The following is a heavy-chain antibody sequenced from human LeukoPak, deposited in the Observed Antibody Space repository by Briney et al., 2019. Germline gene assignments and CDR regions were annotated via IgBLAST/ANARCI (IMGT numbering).Heavy chain of an antibody. Sequence: PGGSLTLSCAASGFTFSSYWMTWVRQAPGKGLEWVANMNQDGSIKYYVDSVKGRFTISRDNAKNSLFLQMNSLRVEDTALYYCARDDNPHYGDYHLFGYWGQGTLVTVSP. J-gene: IGHJ4*02. D-gene: IGHD4-17*01. CDR2: MNQDGSIK. CDR1: GFTFSSYW. CDR3: ARDDNPHYGDYHLFGY. V-gene: IGHV3-7*05.